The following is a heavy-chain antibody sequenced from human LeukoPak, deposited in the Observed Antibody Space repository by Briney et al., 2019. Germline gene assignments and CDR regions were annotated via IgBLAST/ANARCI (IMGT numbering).Heavy chain of an antibody. V-gene: IGHV3-30*18. Sequence: PGRSLRLSCAASGFTFSSYGMHWVRQAPGKGLEWVAVISYDGSNKYYADCVKGRFTISRDNSKNTLYLQMNSLRAEDTAVYYCAKDSPGSGYYRHFDYWGQGTLVTVSS. CDR2: ISYDGSNK. CDR1: GFTFSSYG. CDR3: AKDSPGSGYYRHFDY. J-gene: IGHJ4*02. D-gene: IGHD3-22*01.